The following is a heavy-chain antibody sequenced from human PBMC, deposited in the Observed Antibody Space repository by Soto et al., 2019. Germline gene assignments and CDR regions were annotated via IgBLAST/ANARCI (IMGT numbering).Heavy chain of an antibody. J-gene: IGHJ5*02. CDR2: IIPIFGTA. CDR3: ARGFRYCTNGVCYNNWFDP. CDR1: GGTFSSYA. V-gene: IGHV1-69*01. Sequence: QVQLVQSGAEVKKPGSSVKVSCKASGGTFSSYAISWVRQAPGQGLEWMGGIIPIFGTANYAQKFQGRVTITADESTSTAYMELSSRRSEDTAVYYCARGFRYCTNGVCYNNWFDPWGQGTLVTVSS. D-gene: IGHD2-8*01.